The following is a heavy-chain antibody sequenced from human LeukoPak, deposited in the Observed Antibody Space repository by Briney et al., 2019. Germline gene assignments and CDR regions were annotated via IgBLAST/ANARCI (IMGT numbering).Heavy chain of an antibody. Sequence: PGGSLRLSCAASGFTFSGSAMHWVRQASGKGLEWVGRIRSKANSYATAYAASVKGRFTISRDDSKNTAYLQMNSLKTEDTAVYYCARAGALWFGESHWGQGTLVTVSS. CDR2: IRSKANSYAT. J-gene: IGHJ4*02. D-gene: IGHD3-10*01. CDR1: GFTFSGSA. V-gene: IGHV3-73*01. CDR3: ARAGALWFGESH.